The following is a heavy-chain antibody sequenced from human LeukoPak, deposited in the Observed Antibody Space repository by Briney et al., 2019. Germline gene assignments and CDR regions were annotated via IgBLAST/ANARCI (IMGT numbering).Heavy chain of an antibody. V-gene: IGHV4-39*07. CDR3: ARVSYNIYGRPNWFDP. J-gene: IGHJ5*02. D-gene: IGHD4-11*01. Sequence: SETLSLTCTVSGGSISSSSYYWGWIRQPPGKGLEWIGNIYYSGRMYWNLSLKSRVTISIDTSTTHSSLKLSSVTAAGTAIYYCARVSYNIYGRPNWFDPWGQGTLVTVSS. CDR2: IYYSGRM. CDR1: GGSISSSSYY.